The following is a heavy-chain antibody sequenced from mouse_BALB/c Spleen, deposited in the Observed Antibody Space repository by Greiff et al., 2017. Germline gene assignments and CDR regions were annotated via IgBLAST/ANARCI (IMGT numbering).Heavy chain of an antibody. J-gene: IGHJ2*01. Sequence: EVQLQESGGGLVQPGGSRKLSCAASGFTFSDYGMAWVRQAPGKGPEWVAFISNLAYSIYYADTVTGRFTISRENAKNTLYLEMSSLRSEDTAMYYCARDRDGSSYFDYWGQGTTLTVSS. CDR2: ISNLAYSI. CDR3: ARDRDGSSYFDY. CDR1: GFTFSDYG. V-gene: IGHV5-15*02. D-gene: IGHD1-1*01.